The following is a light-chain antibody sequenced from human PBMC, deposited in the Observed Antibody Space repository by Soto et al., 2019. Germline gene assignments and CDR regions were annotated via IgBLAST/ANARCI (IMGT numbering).Light chain of an antibody. Sequence: EIVVTQSPATLSLSPGERATLSCRASQSISTYLAWYQQKPGQAPRLLIYDASNRATGIPARFSGSGSGTDFTLTISSREPEDFAVYYYQQRSTWPLTFGGGTKVEIK. CDR2: DAS. J-gene: IGKJ4*01. V-gene: IGKV3-11*01. CDR3: QQRSTWPLT. CDR1: QSISTY.